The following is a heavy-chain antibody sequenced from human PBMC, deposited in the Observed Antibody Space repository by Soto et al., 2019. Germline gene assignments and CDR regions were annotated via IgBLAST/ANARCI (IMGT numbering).Heavy chain of an antibody. J-gene: IGHJ4*02. Sequence: SETLSLTCTVSGCSISSSSYYWGWIRQPPGKGLEWIGSIYYSGSTYYNPSLKSRVTISVDTSKNQFSLKLSSVTAADTAVYYCARHVYFDWTHWGQGTLVTVSS. D-gene: IGHD3-9*01. CDR2: IYYSGST. CDR3: ARHVYFDWTH. V-gene: IGHV4-39*01. CDR1: GCSISSSSYY.